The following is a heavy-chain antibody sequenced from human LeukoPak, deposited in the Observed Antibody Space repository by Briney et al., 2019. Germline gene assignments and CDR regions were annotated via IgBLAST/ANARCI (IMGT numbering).Heavy chain of an antibody. V-gene: IGHV3-9*01. CDR3: AKDISSAVAVAGLGPHRLAPYYFDY. CDR1: GFTFDDYA. Sequence: GGSLRLSCAASGFTFDDYAMHWVRQAPGKGLEWVSGISWNSGSIGYADSVKGRFTISRDNAKNSLYLQMNSLRAEDTALYYCAKDISSAVAVAGLGPHRLAPYYFDYWGQGTLVTVSS. J-gene: IGHJ4*02. D-gene: IGHD6-19*01. CDR2: ISWNSGSI.